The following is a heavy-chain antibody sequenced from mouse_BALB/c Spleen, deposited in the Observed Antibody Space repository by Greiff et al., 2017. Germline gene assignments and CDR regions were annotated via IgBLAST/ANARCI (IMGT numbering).Heavy chain of an antibody. J-gene: IGHJ1*01. CDR2: IYPGNSDT. Sequence: DVKLQESGTVLARPGASVKMSCKASGYSFTSYWMHWVKQRPGQGLEWLGAIYPGNSDTSYNQKFKGKAKLTAVTSASTAYMELSSLTNEDSAVYYCTRWDYGSSYGGNWYFDVWGAGTTVTVSS. CDR1: GYSFTSYW. D-gene: IGHD1-1*01. CDR3: TRWDYGSSYGGNWYFDV. V-gene: IGHV1-5*01.